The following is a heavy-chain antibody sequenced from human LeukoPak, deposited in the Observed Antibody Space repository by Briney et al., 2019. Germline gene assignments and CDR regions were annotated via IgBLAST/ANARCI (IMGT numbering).Heavy chain of an antibody. CDR3: AREGYGDYYLDY. D-gene: IGHD3-3*01. CDR2: ISYDRNKI. J-gene: IGHJ4*02. CDR1: GFTFNIYP. V-gene: IGHV3-30-3*01. Sequence: GGSLRLSCAASGFTFNIYPLHWVPQAPGKGLEWVTLISYDRNKIYYADSVKGRFTISGDNSKNTLYLQMNNLRAEDTAVYYCAREGYGDYYLDYWGQGTPVTVSS.